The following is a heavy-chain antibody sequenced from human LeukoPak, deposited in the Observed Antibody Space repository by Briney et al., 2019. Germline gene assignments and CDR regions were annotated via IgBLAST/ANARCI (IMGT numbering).Heavy chain of an antibody. CDR3: AKDARRSSGWYFFDH. CDR1: GFAFSNAW. CDR2: IKSKTDGGTT. J-gene: IGHJ4*02. V-gene: IGHV3-15*01. D-gene: IGHD6-19*01. Sequence: PGGSRRLSCAASGFAFSNAWMSWVRQASGKGLEWVGRIKSKTDGGTTDYAAPVKGRFTISRDDSKNTLYLQMNSLRTEDTAVYCCAKDARRSSGWYFFDHWGQGALVTVSS.